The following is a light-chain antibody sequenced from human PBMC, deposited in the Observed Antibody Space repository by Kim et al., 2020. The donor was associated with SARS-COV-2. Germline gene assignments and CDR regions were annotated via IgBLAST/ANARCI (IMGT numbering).Light chain of an antibody. V-gene: IGKV3-11*01. J-gene: IGKJ4*01. CDR1: QSVSTY. CDR3: QQRSDWPPLT. Sequence: EILLTQSPATLSLSPGERATLSCRASQSVSTYLAWYQQKPGQAPRLLIYDSSTRAPGIPARFVGSGSGTDFTLTITSLDPEDFAVYYCQQRSDWPPLTCGGGTKLEI. CDR2: DSS.